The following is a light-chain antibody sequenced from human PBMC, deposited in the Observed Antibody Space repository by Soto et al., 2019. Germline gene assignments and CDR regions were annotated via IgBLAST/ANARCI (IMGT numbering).Light chain of an antibody. V-gene: IGKV1-27*01. Sequence: DIQMTQSPSSLSASLGDRVTITCRTSQGISVYLAWFQQKPGKVPKLLIYAASTLQSGVPSRFSGSGSGTDFTFTISSLQPEDVATYYCQKYNSAPLTCGGGIKVEIK. CDR3: QKYNSAPLT. CDR2: AAS. J-gene: IGKJ4*01. CDR1: QGISVY.